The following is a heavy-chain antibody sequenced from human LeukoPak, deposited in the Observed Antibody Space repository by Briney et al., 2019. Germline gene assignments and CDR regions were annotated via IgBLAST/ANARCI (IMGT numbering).Heavy chain of an antibody. CDR3: ARQSSPELELRRAPFDY. Sequence: PSETLSLTCTVFGGSISSRSYFWGWIRQPPGKGLEWIGSIYYSGSTYYNPSVKSRVTISVDTSKNQFSLKLNSVTAADTAVYYCARQSSPELELRRAPFDYWGQGTLVTVSS. CDR1: GGSISSRSYF. J-gene: IGHJ4*02. CDR2: IYYSGST. V-gene: IGHV4-39*01. D-gene: IGHD1-7*01.